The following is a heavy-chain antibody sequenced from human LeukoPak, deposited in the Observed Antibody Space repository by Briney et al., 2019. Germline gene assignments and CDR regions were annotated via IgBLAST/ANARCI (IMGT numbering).Heavy chain of an antibody. CDR2: ISSSSSTI. Sequence: GGSLRLSCAASGFTFSSYSMNWVRQAPGKGLEWVSYISSSSSTIYYADSVKGRFTISRDNAKNSLYLQMNSLRAEDTAVYYCARDRGYDLWSGYSPLDYWGQGTLVTVSS. D-gene: IGHD3-3*01. J-gene: IGHJ4*02. CDR3: ARDRGYDLWSGYSPLDY. CDR1: GFTFSSYS. V-gene: IGHV3-48*04.